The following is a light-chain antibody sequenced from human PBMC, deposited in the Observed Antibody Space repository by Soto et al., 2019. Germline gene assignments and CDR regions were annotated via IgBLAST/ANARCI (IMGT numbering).Light chain of an antibody. V-gene: IGKV3-15*01. CDR3: QQYNNWPPIT. J-gene: IGKJ5*01. CDR1: QSVSSN. Sequence: ETDMTQSSATLSQYPRERDSLSRKASQSVSSNLAWYQQIPGQAPTLLIYDTSTRATGIPARFSGSGSGTEFTLTISSLQSEDFAVYYCQQYNNWPPITFGQGTRLEIK. CDR2: DTS.